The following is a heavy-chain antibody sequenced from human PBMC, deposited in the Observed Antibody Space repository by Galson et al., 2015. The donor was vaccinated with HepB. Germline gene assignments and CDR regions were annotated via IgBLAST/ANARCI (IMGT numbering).Heavy chain of an antibody. J-gene: IGHJ6*03. Sequence: ETLSLTCTVSGDSVSSDPCYWSWIRQPPGKGLEWIGYLHYSGSTNYNLSLKSRVTISVDTSKNQFSLRLSSVIAADTAVYYCARGEYSGHPHKYYYYLDDWGKGTTVTVSS. CDR2: LHYSGST. D-gene: IGHD5-12*01. V-gene: IGHV4-61*01. CDR1: GDSVSSDPCY. CDR3: ARGEYSGHPHKYYYYLDD.